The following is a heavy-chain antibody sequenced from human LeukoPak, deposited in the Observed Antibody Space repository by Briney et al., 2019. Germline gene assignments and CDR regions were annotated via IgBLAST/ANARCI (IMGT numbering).Heavy chain of an antibody. CDR2: IYSGGST. Sequence: GGSLRLSCAASGFTFSSYGMSWVRQAPGKGLEWVSVIYSGGSTYYADSVKGRFTISRDNSKNTLYLQMNSLRAEDTAVYYCARVISAYGDYREIWGQGTLVTVSS. CDR3: ARVISAYGDYREI. CDR1: GFTFSSYG. D-gene: IGHD4-17*01. V-gene: IGHV3-53*01. J-gene: IGHJ4*02.